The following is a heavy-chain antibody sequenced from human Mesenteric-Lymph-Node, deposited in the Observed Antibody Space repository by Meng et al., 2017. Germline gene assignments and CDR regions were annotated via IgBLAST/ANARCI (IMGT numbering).Heavy chain of an antibody. D-gene: IGHD3-9*01. Sequence: GESLKISCAASGFTFSSYAMSWVRQAPGKGLEWVSAISGSGGSTYYADSVKGRFTISRDSSKNTLYLQMNSLRAEDTAVYYCAKDEDILTGYYLFDYWGQGTLVTVS. CDR3: AKDEDILTGYYLFDY. V-gene: IGHV3-23*01. CDR1: GFTFSSYA. CDR2: ISGSGGST. J-gene: IGHJ4*02.